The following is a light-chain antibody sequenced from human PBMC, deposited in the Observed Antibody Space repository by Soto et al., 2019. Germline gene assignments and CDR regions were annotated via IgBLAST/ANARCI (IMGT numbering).Light chain of an antibody. CDR2: DVW. Sequence: QSALTQPASVSGSPGQSITIYCIGTGSDIGGYIYVSWYQQHPGKAPTLMIYDVWARPLGVSHRFSGSKSGNTASLTISGLQGDDEADYYCSSYTADMTYVFGTGTKLTVL. V-gene: IGLV2-14*03. CDR1: GSDIGGYIY. J-gene: IGLJ1*01. CDR3: SSYTADMTYV.